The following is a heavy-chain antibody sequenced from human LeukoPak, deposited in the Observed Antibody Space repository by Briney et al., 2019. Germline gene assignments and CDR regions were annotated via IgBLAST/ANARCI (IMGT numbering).Heavy chain of an antibody. CDR1: GFTFSNYA. D-gene: IGHD3-10*01. CDR2: INDRGRDI. V-gene: IGHV3-48*01. J-gene: IGHJ4*02. Sequence: GGSLRLSCAASGFTFSNYAMTWVRQAPGEGLEWLSYINDRGRDIFYADSVKGRFIISRDDSKNSLYLQMYGLRPEDTAVYYCARDRAWSSDYWGQGTLVTVPS. CDR3: ARDRAWSSDY.